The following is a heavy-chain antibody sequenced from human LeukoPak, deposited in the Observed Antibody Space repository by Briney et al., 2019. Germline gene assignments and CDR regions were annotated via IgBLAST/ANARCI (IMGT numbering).Heavy chain of an antibody. Sequence: GGSLRLSCAASGFTFSSYAMSWVRQAPGKGLEWVSAISGSGGSTYYADSVKGRFTISKDNSKNTLYLQMNSLRAEDTAVYYCAKTARSRYCSSTSCLLDYWGQGTLVTVSS. CDR3: AKTARSRYCSSTSCLLDY. CDR2: ISGSGGST. CDR1: GFTFSSYA. V-gene: IGHV3-23*01. J-gene: IGHJ4*02. D-gene: IGHD2-2*01.